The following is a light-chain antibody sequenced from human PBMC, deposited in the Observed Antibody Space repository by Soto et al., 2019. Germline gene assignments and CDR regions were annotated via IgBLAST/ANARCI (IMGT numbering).Light chain of an antibody. J-gene: IGLJ1*01. CDR2: GNS. CDR1: SSNIGAGYD. V-gene: IGLV1-40*01. Sequence: QSVLTQPPSVSGAPGQRVTISCTGSSSNIGAGYDVHWYQQLPGTAPKLLIYGNSNRPSGVPDRFSGSKSGTSASLAITGLQAEDEADYYCQSSDSSLIRVFGTGTKVTVL. CDR3: QSSDSSLIRV.